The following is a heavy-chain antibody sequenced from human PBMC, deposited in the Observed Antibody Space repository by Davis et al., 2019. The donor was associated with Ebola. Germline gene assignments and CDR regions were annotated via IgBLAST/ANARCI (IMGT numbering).Heavy chain of an antibody. CDR2: ISSSSSYI. CDR1: GFTFSSYS. D-gene: IGHD2-2*01. J-gene: IGHJ6*02. CDR3: ARIVVPAAKGHYYYGMDV. V-gene: IGHV3-21*01. Sequence: PGGSLRLSCAASGFTFSSYSMNWVRQAPGKGLEWVSSISSSSSYIYYADSVKGRFTISRDNAKNSLYLQMNSLRAEDTAVYYCARIVVPAAKGHYYYGMDVWGQGTTVTVSS.